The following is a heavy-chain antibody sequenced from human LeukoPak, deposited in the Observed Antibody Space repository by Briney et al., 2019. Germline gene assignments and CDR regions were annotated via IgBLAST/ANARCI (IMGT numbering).Heavy chain of an antibody. D-gene: IGHD1-7*01. CDR3: ARGVVELRLRMNWFDP. CDR1: GXTFXXYA. J-gene: IGHJ5*02. V-gene: IGHV1-69*01. Sequence: VXXSXXXXGXTFXXYAISWVRQAPXQXLEWMGGIIPIFGTANYAQKFQGRVTITADESTSTAYMELSSLRSEDTAVYYCARGVVELRLRMNWFDPWGQGTLVTVSS. CDR2: IIPIFGTA.